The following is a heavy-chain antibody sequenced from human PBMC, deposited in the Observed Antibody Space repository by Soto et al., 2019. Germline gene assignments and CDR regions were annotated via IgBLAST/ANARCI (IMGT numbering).Heavy chain of an antibody. Sequence: ASVKVSCKASGYTFTSYGISWVRQAPGQGLEWMGWISAYNGNTNYAQKLQGRVTMTTDTSTSTAYMELRSLRSDDTAVYYCARDPITRGSYYYYGMDVWGQGTTVTVYS. CDR1: GYTFTSYG. V-gene: IGHV1-18*04. D-gene: IGHD1-20*01. CDR2: ISAYNGNT. CDR3: ARDPITRGSYYYYGMDV. J-gene: IGHJ6*02.